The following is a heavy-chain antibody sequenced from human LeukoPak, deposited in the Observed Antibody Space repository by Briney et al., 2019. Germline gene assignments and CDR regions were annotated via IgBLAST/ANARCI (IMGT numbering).Heavy chain of an antibody. J-gene: IGHJ3*02. CDR2: ISSSSSYI. Sequence: GGSLRLSCAASGFTFSRYSMNWVRQAPGKGLEWVPSISSSSSYIYDADSVKGRFTISRDNAKNSLYLQMNSLRDEYTAVYYGARLESGHYYDSSGYYFDAFDIWGQGTMVTVSS. CDR1: GFTFSRYS. V-gene: IGHV3-21*01. D-gene: IGHD3-22*01. CDR3: ARLESGHYYDSSGYYFDAFDI.